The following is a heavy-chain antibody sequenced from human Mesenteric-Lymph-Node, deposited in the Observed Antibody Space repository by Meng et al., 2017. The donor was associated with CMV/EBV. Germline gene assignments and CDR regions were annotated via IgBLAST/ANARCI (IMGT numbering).Heavy chain of an antibody. Sequence: GESLKISCAASGFTFNNYWMHWVRQAPGKGLVWVSQIKSEGISPSYADSVQGRFTISRDNSKNTLFLQMNDLRGEDTALYYCARGGVRGDAFDVWGRGTMVTVSS. CDR2: IKSEGISP. D-gene: IGHD2-8*01. V-gene: IGHV3-74*01. J-gene: IGHJ3*01. CDR1: GFTFNNYW. CDR3: ARGGVRGDAFDV.